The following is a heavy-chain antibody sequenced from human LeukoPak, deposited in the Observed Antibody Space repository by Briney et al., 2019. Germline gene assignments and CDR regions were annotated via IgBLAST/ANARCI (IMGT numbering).Heavy chain of an antibody. Sequence: GGSLRLSCAASGFTFSSYGMHWVRQAPGKGLEWVAVIWYDGSNKYYADSVKGRFTISRDNSKNTLYLQMNSLRAEDTAVHYCARSPMNRHYYDSSGYYPKYYFDYWGQGTLVTVSS. J-gene: IGHJ4*02. CDR2: IWYDGSNK. CDR3: ARSPMNRHYYDSSGYYPKYYFDY. V-gene: IGHV3-33*01. CDR1: GFTFSSYG. D-gene: IGHD3-22*01.